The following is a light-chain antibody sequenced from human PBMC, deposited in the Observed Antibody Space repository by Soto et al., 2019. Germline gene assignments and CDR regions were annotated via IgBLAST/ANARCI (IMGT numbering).Light chain of an antibody. V-gene: IGKV1-9*01. J-gene: IGKJ4*01. CDR1: QAISNN. CDR2: GAS. Sequence: DIQLTQSPSFLSASVGDRVTITCRASQAISNNLAWYQHNPGKPPKLLIYGASTLQSGVPSRFSGSGSETEFTLTISSLQPEDFATYYCQQLNNYPRALTFGGGTKVEIE. CDR3: QQLNNYPRALT.